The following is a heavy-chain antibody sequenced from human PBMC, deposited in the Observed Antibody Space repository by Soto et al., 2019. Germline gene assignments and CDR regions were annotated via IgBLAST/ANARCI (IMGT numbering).Heavy chain of an antibody. J-gene: IGHJ6*02. CDR2: ISSNGST. Sequence: QVQLQESGPGLVKPSETLSLTCTVSGGSISLYYWSWIRQPPGKGLEWIGYISSNGSTTYNPSLTGRVSITLGTSKTLFSLKLRSVTAPDTAVYYCARDGGEIWNNPYYYSGMDVWGQGTTVTGSS. D-gene: IGHD1-1*01. CDR3: ARDGGEIWNNPYYYSGMDV. CDR1: GGSISLYY. V-gene: IGHV4-59*01.